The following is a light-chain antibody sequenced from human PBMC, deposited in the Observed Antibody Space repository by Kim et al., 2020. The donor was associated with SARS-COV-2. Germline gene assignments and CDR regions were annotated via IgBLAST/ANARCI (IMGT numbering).Light chain of an antibody. V-gene: IGLV3-19*01. CDR1: SLRSYF. J-gene: IGLJ3*02. CDR2: SKN. Sequence: LGQTVRLTCKGDSLRSYFASWYQQKPGLACVLVIYSKNNRPSGIPDRFSGSSSGNSASLTITGAQAEDEADYFCNSRDSNGNHRVFGGGTQLTVL. CDR3: NSRDSNGNHRV.